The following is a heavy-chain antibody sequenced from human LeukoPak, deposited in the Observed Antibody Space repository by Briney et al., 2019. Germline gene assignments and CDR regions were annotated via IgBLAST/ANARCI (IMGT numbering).Heavy chain of an antibody. V-gene: IGHV3-64*01. CDR1: GFSFSNYV. D-gene: IGHD2-15*01. J-gene: IGHJ3*02. CDR3: ARDRDGGFAFDI. CDR2: IMPNGETR. Sequence: GGSLRLSCAASGFSFSNYVMHWVRQAPGKGLEYVSAIMPNGETRGYANSMKGRFTISRDNSKNTLYLQMGSLRAEDMAMYYRARDRDGGFAFDIWGQGTLVTVSS.